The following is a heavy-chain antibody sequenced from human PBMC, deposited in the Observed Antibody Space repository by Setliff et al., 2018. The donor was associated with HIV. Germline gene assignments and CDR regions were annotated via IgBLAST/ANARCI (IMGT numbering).Heavy chain of an antibody. J-gene: IGHJ4*02. CDR3: ARGGYHGFGSYGDY. D-gene: IGHD3-10*01. V-gene: IGHV1-46*01. Sequence: ASVKVSCKASGYTFTSYYVHWVRRAPGQGLEWMGILNPSGDSTAYAQKFQGRVTMTRDTSTSTVYMELSSLKSDDTAVYYCARGGYHGFGSYGDYWGQGTLVTVSS. CDR2: LNPSGDST. CDR1: GYTFTSYY.